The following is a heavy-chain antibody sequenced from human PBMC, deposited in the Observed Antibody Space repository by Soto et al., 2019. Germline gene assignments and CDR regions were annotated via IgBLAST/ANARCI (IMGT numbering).Heavy chain of an antibody. J-gene: IGHJ4*02. CDR1: GFTFSSYA. Sequence: QVQLVESGGGVVQPGRSLRLSCAASGFTFSSYAMHWVRQAPGKGLEWVAVISYDGSNKYYADSVKGRFTISRDNSKNTLYLQMNSLRGEDTAVYYCARGDGSGSYFDYWGQGTLVTVSS. D-gene: IGHD3-10*01. V-gene: IGHV3-30-3*01. CDR2: ISYDGSNK. CDR3: ARGDGSGSYFDY.